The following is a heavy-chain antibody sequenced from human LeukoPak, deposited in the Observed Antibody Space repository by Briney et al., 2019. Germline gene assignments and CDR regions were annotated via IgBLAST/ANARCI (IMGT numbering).Heavy chain of an antibody. CDR2: IYTSGSTINNPSLKNT. Sequence: SETLSLTCTVSGGSINSHYWSWIRQPAGKGLEWIGRIYTSGSTINNPSLKNTNYNPSLKSRLTMSVDRSKNQFSLKMTSVTAADTAMYYCARDTALWTFDIWGQGTMVTVSS. J-gene: IGHJ3*02. V-gene: IGHV4-4*07. CDR3: ARDTALWTFDI. D-gene: IGHD2-21*02. CDR1: GGSINSHY.